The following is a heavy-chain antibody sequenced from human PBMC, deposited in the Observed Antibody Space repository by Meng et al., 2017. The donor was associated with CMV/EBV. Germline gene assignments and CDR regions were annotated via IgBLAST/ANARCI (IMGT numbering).Heavy chain of an antibody. CDR1: GSSISSYY. Sequence: TVSGSSISSYYWSWIRQPAGKGLEWIGRIYTSGSTNYNPSLKSRVTMSVDTSKNQFSLKLSSVTAADTAVYYCARDLGAAADPNWFDPWGQGTQVTVSS. J-gene: IGHJ5*02. V-gene: IGHV4-4*07. D-gene: IGHD6-13*01. CDR2: IYTSGST. CDR3: ARDLGAAADPNWFDP.